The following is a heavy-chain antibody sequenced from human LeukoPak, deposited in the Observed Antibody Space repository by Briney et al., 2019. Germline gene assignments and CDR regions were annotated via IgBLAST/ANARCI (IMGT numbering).Heavy chain of an antibody. Sequence: ASVTVSCKASGYTFTSYDINWVRQAAGQGLEWMGWMNPNSGNTDYAQKFQGRVTMTRNTSISTAYMELSSLRSEDAAVYYCAREFGFSLPDYWGQGTLVTVSS. CDR3: AREFGFSLPDY. CDR1: GYTFTSYD. D-gene: IGHD3-9*01. V-gene: IGHV1-8*01. CDR2: MNPNSGNT. J-gene: IGHJ4*02.